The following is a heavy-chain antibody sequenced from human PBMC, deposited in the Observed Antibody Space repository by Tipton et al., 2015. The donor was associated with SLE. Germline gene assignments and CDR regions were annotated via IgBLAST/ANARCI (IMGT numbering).Heavy chain of an antibody. CDR3: ARGPFQRWPPGAY. CDR2: IADTGRP. J-gene: IGHJ4*02. Sequence: TLSLTCAVYGGSFSGYHWTWFSQPPGQGLEWIGEIADTGRPHYKPSLKSRVTISLDTSKSQFSLILNSLTAADTAVYYCARGPFQRWPPGAYWGQGTLVTVSS. D-gene: IGHD6-19*01. CDR1: GGSFSGYH. V-gene: IGHV4-34*01.